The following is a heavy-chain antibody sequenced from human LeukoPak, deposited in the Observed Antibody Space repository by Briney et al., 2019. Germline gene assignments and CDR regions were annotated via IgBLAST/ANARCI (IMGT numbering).Heavy chain of an antibody. J-gene: IGHJ4*02. CDR1: GGSFSGYY. D-gene: IGHD4-17*01. V-gene: IGHV4-34*01. CDR2: INHSGST. CDR3: ARAGAYGDYPFDY. Sequence: SETLSLTCAVYGGSFSGYYWSWIRQPPGKGLEWIGEINHSGSTNYSPSLKSRVTISVDTSKNQFSLKLSSVTAADTAVYYCARAGAYGDYPFDYWGQGTLVTVSS.